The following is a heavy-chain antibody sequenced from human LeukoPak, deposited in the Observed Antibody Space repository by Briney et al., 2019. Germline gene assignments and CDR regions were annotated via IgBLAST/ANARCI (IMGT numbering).Heavy chain of an antibody. D-gene: IGHD2-2*01. V-gene: IGHV4-34*01. CDR1: GGSFSGYY. Sequence: SETLSLTCAVYGGSFSGYYWSWIRQPPGKGLECLGDINHSGSTNYNQSLISRVTISVATSKNQFSLKLRSVTAADTAVYYCARGPPRLRYCSSTSCSKARLDRNYYFAYWGQGTLVTVYS. CDR2: INHSGST. J-gene: IGHJ4*02. CDR3: ARGPPRLRYCSSTSCSKARLDRNYYFAY.